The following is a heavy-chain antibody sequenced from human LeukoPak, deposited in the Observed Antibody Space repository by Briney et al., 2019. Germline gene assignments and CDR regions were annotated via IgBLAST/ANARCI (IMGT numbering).Heavy chain of an antibody. CDR1: GFTFSSYG. V-gene: IGHV3-30*18. J-gene: IGHJ4*02. CDR3: AKGKYSGYDLEPENFDY. CDR2: ISYDGSNK. D-gene: IGHD5-12*01. Sequence: GGSLRLSCAASGFTFSSYGMHWVRQAPGKGLEWVAVISYDGSNKYYADSVKGRFTISRDNSKNTLYLQMNSLRAEDTAVYCCAKGKYSGYDLEPENFDYWGQGTLVTVSS.